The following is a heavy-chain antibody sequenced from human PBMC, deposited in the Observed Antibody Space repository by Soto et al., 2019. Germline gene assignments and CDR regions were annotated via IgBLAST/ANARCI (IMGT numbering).Heavy chain of an antibody. CDR2: ISTRSSLI. CDR1: GYMFSSYT. V-gene: IGHV3-21*01. D-gene: IGHD3-10*01. CDR3: ATLARGGPVTLPLDA. Sequence: PGGSLRLSCAASGYMFSSYTINWVRLGPGKGLEWVSSISTRSSLIYYADSVNGRFTISRDNTKNSAYLQMNSLRAEDTAIYYCATLARGGPVTLPLDAWGQGTLVTVS. J-gene: IGHJ5*02.